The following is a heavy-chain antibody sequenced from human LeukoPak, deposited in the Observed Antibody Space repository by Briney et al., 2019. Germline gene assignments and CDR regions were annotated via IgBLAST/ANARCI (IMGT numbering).Heavy chain of an antibody. J-gene: IGHJ4*02. CDR2: INWSGGST. CDR1: GFIFDDHG. Sequence: AGGSLRLSCAASGFIFDDHGMNWVRQAPGKGLEWVSGINWSGGSTSYADSVKGRFTISRDNAKNSLYLQMNSLRAEDTALYYCARGRIIYSNSDFDYWGQGTLVTVSS. CDR3: ARGRIIYSNSDFDY. D-gene: IGHD4-11*01. V-gene: IGHV3-20*04.